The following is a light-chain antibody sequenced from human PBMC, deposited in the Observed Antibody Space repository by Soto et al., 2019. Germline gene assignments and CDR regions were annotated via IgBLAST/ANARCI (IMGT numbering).Light chain of an antibody. CDR3: NSYTSSSTLV. CDR1: SSDVGGFNY. V-gene: IGLV2-14*03. Sequence: QSALTQPASVSGSPGQSITISCTGTSSDVGGFNYVSWYQQHPGKAPKLMIYDVTNRPSGVSYRFSGSKSGNTASLTISGLQAEDEADYYCNSYTSSSTLVFGGGTKVTVL. CDR2: DVT. J-gene: IGLJ3*02.